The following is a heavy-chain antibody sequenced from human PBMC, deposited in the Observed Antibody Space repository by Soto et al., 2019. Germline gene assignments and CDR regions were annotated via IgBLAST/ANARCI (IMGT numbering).Heavy chain of an antibody. D-gene: IGHD2-21*01. CDR1: GDTSTTYV. V-gene: IGHV1-69*01. Sequence: VQLVQSGSEVKKPGSSVKVSCKASGDTSTTYVVSWVRQAPGNGLEWMGGSHPMSRTAKYAEKYSGRVTITSDAATQTVYLDLTTLRFEDTDVYFCVRGTYCGASCYFAREYWGQGTLVAVSS. CDR2: SHPMSRTA. J-gene: IGHJ4*02. CDR3: VRGTYCGASCYFAREY.